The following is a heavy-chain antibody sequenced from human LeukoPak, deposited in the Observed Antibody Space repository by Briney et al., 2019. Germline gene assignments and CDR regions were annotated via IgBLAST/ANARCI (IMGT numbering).Heavy chain of an antibody. CDR3: ARRWHSSGRRDFDY. J-gene: IGHJ4*02. CDR2: IYYSGNT. D-gene: IGHD5-18*01. CDR1: GGSISSGTYY. V-gene: IGHV4-39*01. Sequence: SETLSLTCTVSGGSISSGTYYWGWIRQPPGKGLEWIGNIYYSGNTYYNPSLKSRVTISVDTSKNQFSLKLSSVTAADTAVYFCARRWHSSGRRDFDYWGQGTLLTVSS.